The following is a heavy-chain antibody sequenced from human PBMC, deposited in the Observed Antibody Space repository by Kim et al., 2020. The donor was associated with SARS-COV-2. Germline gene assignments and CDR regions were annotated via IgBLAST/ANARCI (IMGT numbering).Heavy chain of an antibody. CDR3: ARDGPMVHY. CDR2: NT. J-gene: IGHJ4*02. V-gene: IGHV1-18*01. Sequence: NTNYAQKLQGRVTMTTDTSTSTAYMELRSLRSDDTAVYYCARDGPMVHYWGQGTLVTVSS. D-gene: IGHD3-10*01.